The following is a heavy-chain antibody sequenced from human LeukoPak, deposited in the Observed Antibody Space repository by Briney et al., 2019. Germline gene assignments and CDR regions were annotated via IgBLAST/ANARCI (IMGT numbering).Heavy chain of an antibody. J-gene: IGHJ6*02. V-gene: IGHV3-48*01. CDR2: ISRDSSKI. CDR3: ARAIGIAATKYYYGMDV. Sequence: GGSLRLSCAASGFSLSSYSMNWVRQAPGKGLEWVSYISRDSSKIYYADSVKGRFTISRDNSKNTLYLQMNSLRAEDTAVYYCARAIGIAATKYYYGMDVWGQGTTVTVSS. D-gene: IGHD2-15*01. CDR1: GFSLSSYS.